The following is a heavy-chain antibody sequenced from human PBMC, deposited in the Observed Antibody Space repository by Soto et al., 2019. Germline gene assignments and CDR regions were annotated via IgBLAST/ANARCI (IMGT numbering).Heavy chain of an antibody. J-gene: IGHJ4*02. V-gene: IGHV3-74*01. CDR3: ARVPVGAFGPWDY. CDR1: GFSFSNYW. CDR2: INMYGTTI. Sequence: EVQLVESGGGFVQPGGSLRLSCAASGFSFSNYWMPWVRQAPGKGLVWVSRINMYGTTIDSADSVRGRFTISRDNAKNTLYLQMNSLRAEDTAVYYCARVPVGAFGPWDYWGQGTQVTVSS. D-gene: IGHD1-26*01.